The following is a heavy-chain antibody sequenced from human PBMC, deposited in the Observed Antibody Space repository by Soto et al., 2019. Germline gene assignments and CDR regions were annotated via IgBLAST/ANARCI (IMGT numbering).Heavy chain of an antibody. CDR1: GYSFTCYW. CDR3: ARQLDFATFWSDP. Sequence: GESLKISCKSSGYSFTCYWIGWVRHMPGKGLEWMGIIYPGDSDTRYSPSFQGQVTISADKSSSTAYRQWRSLKASDTAMYYCARQLDFATFWSDPWGQGTLVTVSS. V-gene: IGHV5-51*01. J-gene: IGHJ5*02. CDR2: IYPGDSDT. D-gene: IGHD3-16*01.